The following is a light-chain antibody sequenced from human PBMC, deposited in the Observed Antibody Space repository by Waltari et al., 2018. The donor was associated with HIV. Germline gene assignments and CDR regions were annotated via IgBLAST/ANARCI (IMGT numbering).Light chain of an antibody. CDR3: QVWDSGTVI. CDR2: RDN. J-gene: IGLJ2*01. CDR1: NIGSKN. Sequence: YEMSQPLSVSVPLGQTARMTCGGNNIGSKNVHWYQQKPGQAPVLGVYRDNNRPSGIPERFSGSNSGNTATLTITRAQVGDEADYYCQVWDSGTVIFGGGTKLTVL. V-gene: IGLV3-9*01.